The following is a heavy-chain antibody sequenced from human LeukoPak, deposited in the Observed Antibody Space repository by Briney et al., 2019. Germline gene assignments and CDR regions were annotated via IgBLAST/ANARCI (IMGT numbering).Heavy chain of an antibody. D-gene: IGHD1-1*01. CDR1: GFTFSTYS. CDR2: ISGSTTYI. CDR3: TRDYGGTEGVFDF. J-gene: IGHJ4*02. V-gene: IGHV3-21*01. Sequence: NPGGSLRLSCAASGFTFSTYSMNWVRQAPGKGLEWVSSISGSTTYINYADSVKGRFTVSRDNGKNSMYLQMSSLRAEDTAVYYCTRDYGGTEGVFDFWGQGSLVTVSS.